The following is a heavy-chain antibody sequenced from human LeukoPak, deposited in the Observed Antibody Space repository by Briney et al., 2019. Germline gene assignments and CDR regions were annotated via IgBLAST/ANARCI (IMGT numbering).Heavy chain of an antibody. J-gene: IGHJ4*02. V-gene: IGHV3-30*03. CDR2: VSKDTVTK. D-gene: IGHD1-26*01. CDR1: GFSLTHDA. Sequence: PGGSLRLSCAASGFSLTHDAIHWVRQAPGKGLEWVAVVSKDTVTKFCRDSVKGRFTVSTDSSKNTVYLQMTGLRSEDTAVYYCAGDRWRGAPDYFDCWGQGTLVTVSS. CDR3: AGDRWRGAPDYFDC.